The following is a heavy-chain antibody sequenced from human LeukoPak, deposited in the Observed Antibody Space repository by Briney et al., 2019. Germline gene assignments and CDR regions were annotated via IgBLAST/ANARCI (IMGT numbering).Heavy chain of an antibody. CDR1: GYTFTSYG. Sequence: RASVKVSCKASGYTFTSYGISWVRQAPGQGLEWMGWISAYNGNTNYAQKLQGRVTMTTDTSTSTAYMELRSLRSDDTAVYYCARDGIIAAAAPLDYWGQGTLVTVSS. CDR2: ISAYNGNT. CDR3: ARDGIIAAAAPLDY. D-gene: IGHD6-13*01. V-gene: IGHV1-18*01. J-gene: IGHJ4*02.